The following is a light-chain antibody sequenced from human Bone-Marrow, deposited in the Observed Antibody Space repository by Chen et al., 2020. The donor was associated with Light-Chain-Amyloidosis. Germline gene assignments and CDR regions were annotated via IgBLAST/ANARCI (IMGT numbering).Light chain of an antibody. CDR2: DDS. J-gene: IGLJ3*02. V-gene: IGLV3-21*02. CDR1: NIGSTS. CDR3: QVWDRSSDRPV. Sequence: SYVLTQPSSVSVAPGQTATIACVGNNIGSTSVHWYQQTPGQAPLLVVYDDSDRPGGIPERLTGYNSGNTASLTSRRVEAGDEADYYCQVWDRSSDRPVFGGGTKLTVL.